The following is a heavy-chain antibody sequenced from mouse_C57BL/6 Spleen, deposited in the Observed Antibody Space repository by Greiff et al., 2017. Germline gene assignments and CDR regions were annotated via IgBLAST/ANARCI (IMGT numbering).Heavy chain of an antibody. V-gene: IGHV8-12*01. CDR3: ARRGNYYGYGGGFAY. D-gene: IGHD2-2*01. CDR2: IYWDDDT. CDR1: GFSLSTSGMG. J-gene: IGHJ3*01. Sequence: QVTLKVSGPGILQSSQTLSLTCSFSGFSLSTSGMGVIWIRPPSGKGLVWLALIYWDDDTRYNPSRKSRVTISKDTSRNLVFLKSTSVDTAETATYCCARRGNYYGYGGGFAYWGQGTLGTVSA.